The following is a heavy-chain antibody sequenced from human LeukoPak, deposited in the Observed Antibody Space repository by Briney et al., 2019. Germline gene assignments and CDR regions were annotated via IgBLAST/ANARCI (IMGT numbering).Heavy chain of an antibody. CDR1: KFNFNDYA. Sequence: PGGSLRLSCTTSKFNFNDYAMTWVRQAPGKGLEWVSSITVSGGSTQYAPSVQGRFTISRDNSKTTLYLQMNSLRAEDMAVYYCAKDPNGDYIGAFDIWGQGTLVTVSS. D-gene: IGHD4-17*01. CDR2: ITVSGGST. J-gene: IGHJ3*02. V-gene: IGHV3-23*01. CDR3: AKDPNGDYIGAFDI.